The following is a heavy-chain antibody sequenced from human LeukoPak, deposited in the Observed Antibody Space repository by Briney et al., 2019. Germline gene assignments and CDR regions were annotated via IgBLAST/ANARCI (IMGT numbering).Heavy chain of an antibody. CDR1: GGSISSSSYY. CDR2: IYYSGST. Sequence: PSETLSLTCTVSGGSISSSSYYWGWIRQPPGKGLEWIGSIYYSGSTYYNPSLKSRVTISVDTSKNQFSLKLSSVTAADTAVYYCARHSYDSSGYYTGFQHWGQGTLVTVSS. D-gene: IGHD3-22*01. J-gene: IGHJ1*01. V-gene: IGHV4-39*01. CDR3: ARHSYDSSGYYTGFQH.